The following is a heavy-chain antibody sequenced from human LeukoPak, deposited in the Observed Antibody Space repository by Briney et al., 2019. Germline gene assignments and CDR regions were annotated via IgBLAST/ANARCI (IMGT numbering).Heavy chain of an antibody. CDR2: IIPIFGTA. D-gene: IGHD6-13*01. Sequence: SVKVSCKASGGTFSSYAISWVRQAPGQGLEWMGGIIPIFGTANYAQKFQGRVTITADESTSTAYMELSSLRSEDTAVYYCARQAETGRSSSSGFDYWGQGTLVTVSS. CDR3: ARQAETGRSSSSGFDY. CDR1: GGTFSSYA. J-gene: IGHJ4*02. V-gene: IGHV1-69*13.